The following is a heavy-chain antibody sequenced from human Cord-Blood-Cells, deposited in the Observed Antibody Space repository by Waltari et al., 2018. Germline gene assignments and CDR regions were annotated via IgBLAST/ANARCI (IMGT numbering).Heavy chain of an antibody. D-gene: IGHD4-17*01. CDR1: GGPIRSGCDT. J-gene: IGHJ3*02. CDR2: IYYRGST. CDR3: ARDRDGDYGFDAFDI. Sequence: QVQLQESGPGLVKPSQTLSLTCTFPGGPIRSGCDTCCWIRQHPGKGREWIGYIYYRGSTYYNPSLKSRVTISVDTSKNQFSLKLSSVTAADTAVYYCARDRDGDYGFDAFDIWGQGTMVTVSS. V-gene: IGHV4-31*03.